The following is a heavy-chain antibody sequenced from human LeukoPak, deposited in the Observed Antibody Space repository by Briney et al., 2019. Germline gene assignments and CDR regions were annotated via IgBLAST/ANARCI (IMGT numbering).Heavy chain of an antibody. J-gene: IGHJ5*02. CDR1: GFTFSSYS. V-gene: IGHV3-21*01. Sequence: GGSLRLSCAASGFTFSSYSMNWVRQAPGKGLEWVSSISSSSSYIYYADSVKGRFTISRDNAKNSLYLQMNSLRAEDTAVYYCARDAVPAAIIPRRAPEYNWFDPWGQGTLVTVSS. CDR2: ISSSSSYI. D-gene: IGHD2-2*02. CDR3: ARDAVPAAIIPRRAPEYNWFDP.